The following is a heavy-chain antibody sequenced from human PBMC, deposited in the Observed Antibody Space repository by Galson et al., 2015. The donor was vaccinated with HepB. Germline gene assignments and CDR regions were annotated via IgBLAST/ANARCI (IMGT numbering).Heavy chain of an antibody. CDR2: IYYSGST. D-gene: IGHD4-23*01. Sequence: TLSLTCTVSGGSISSDYWSWIRQPPGKGLEWIGHIYYSGSTNYNPSLKGRVTISVDTSKNQFSLKLSSVTAADTAVYYCARGEEDYGGNSDAFDIWGQGTMVTVSS. CDR1: GGSISSDY. CDR3: ARGEEDYGGNSDAFDI. J-gene: IGHJ3*02. V-gene: IGHV4-59*01.